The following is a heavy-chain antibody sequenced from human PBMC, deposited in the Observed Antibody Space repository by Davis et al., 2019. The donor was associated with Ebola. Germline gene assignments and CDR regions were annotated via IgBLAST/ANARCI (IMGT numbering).Heavy chain of an antibody. CDR1: GYSVSSGYY. J-gene: IGHJ4*02. CDR3: ARNSSGFGHFDY. V-gene: IGHV4-38-2*01. D-gene: IGHD3-22*01. CDR2: LYHSGNT. Sequence: PSETLSLACEVSGYSVSSGYYWGWIRQPPGKGLEWIGSLYHSGNTYYNPSLKSQLTLSVDTSRNQFSLDLTSVTTADTAMYFCARNSSGFGHFDYWGPGIQITVSS.